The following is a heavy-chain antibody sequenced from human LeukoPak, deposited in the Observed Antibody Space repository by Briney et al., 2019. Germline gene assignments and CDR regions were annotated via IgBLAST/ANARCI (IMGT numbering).Heavy chain of an antibody. D-gene: IGHD2/OR15-2a*01. Sequence: SGPMLVNPTQTLTLTCTFSGLSLSTVGVGVVWIRQPPGKALEWLGVTYWNGDKRYNPSLASRLTITKDTSKNQEVLTLANMDPVDTATYYCGHRRESFDYHGVDVWGQGTTVTVSS. CDR2: TYWNGDK. CDR3: GHRRESFDYHGVDV. J-gene: IGHJ6*02. CDR1: GLSLSTVGVG. V-gene: IGHV2-5*01.